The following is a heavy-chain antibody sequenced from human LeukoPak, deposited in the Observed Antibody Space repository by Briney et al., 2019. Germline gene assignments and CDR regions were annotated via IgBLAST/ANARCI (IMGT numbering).Heavy chain of an antibody. Sequence: EALSLTCTDPGDSPTVSTWCWGWAPLEKRLWWGCHIFFGGSTNYNPALKSRVTISVDMSKNQFSLSLRSVTAADTAVYYCARGALLWFGAKMEYYFDYWGQGTPLTVSS. CDR3: ARGALLWFGAKMEYYFDY. CDR2: IFFGGST. D-gene: IGHD3-10*01. CDR1: GDSPTVST. J-gene: IGHJ4*02. V-gene: IGHV4-59*01.